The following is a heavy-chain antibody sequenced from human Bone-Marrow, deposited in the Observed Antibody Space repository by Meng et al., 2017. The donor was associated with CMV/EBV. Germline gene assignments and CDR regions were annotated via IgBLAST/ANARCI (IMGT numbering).Heavy chain of an antibody. CDR3: AKERAEEFDY. CDR1: GFTFSNYY. V-gene: IGHV3-11*04. Sequence: GESLKISCAASGFTFSNYYMSWIRQAPGKGLEWVSYISNSGVTIYYADSVKGRFTISRDNSKNTLYLQMNSLRAEDTAVYYCAKERAEEFDYWGQGTLVTVSS. CDR2: ISNSGVTI. J-gene: IGHJ4*02.